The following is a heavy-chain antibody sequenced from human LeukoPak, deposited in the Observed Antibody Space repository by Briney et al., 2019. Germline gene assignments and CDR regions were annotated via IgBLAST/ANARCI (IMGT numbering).Heavy chain of an antibody. CDR2: ISSSGSTI. J-gene: IGHJ6*03. Sequence: GSLRLSCAASGFTFSDYYMSWIRQAPGKGLEWVSYISSSGSTIYYADSVKGRFTISRDNAKNSLYLQMNSLRAEDTAVYYCASALDYYYYMDVWGKGTTVTVSS. CDR3: ASALDYYYYMDV. CDR1: GFTFSDYY. V-gene: IGHV3-11*04.